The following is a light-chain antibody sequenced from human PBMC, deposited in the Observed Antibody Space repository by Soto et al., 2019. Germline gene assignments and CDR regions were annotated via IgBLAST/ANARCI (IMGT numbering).Light chain of an antibody. J-gene: IGKJ1*01. CDR2: AAS. V-gene: IGKV1-39*01. CDR3: QQSYSTPPT. CDR1: QSISSY. Sequence: DIQMTQSPSSLSASVGDRVTITCRASQSISSYLNCYQQKPGKAPKLLIYAASSLQSGVPSRFSGSGSGTDFTLTISSLQPEDFATYYCQQSYSTPPTFGQGTTVEIK.